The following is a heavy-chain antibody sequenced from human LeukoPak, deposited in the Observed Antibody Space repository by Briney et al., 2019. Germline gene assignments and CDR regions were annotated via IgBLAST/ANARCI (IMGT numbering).Heavy chain of an antibody. Sequence: PSETLSLTCSVAGGSISSYYWSWIRQPPGKGLEWIGYIYYSGNTNTNYNPSLKSRVTISADTSKNQFFLKVNSVTAADTAVYYCARSGADYIWGSYRFGSWFDPWGQGTLVTVSS. V-gene: IGHV4-59*08. D-gene: IGHD3-16*02. J-gene: IGHJ5*02. CDR2: IYYSGNTNT. CDR1: GGSISSYY. CDR3: ARSGADYIWGSYRFGSWFDP.